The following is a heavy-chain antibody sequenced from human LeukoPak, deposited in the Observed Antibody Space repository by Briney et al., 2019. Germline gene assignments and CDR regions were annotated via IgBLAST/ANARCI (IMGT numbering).Heavy chain of an antibody. D-gene: IGHD4-23*01. J-gene: IGHJ6*03. CDR2: ISGSGGST. CDR3: ARDPGRGNTNGYMDV. V-gene: IGHV3-23*01. CDR1: GFTFSSYA. Sequence: PPGGSLRLSCAASGFTFSSYAMSWVRQAPGKGLEWVSAISGSGGSTYYADSVKGRFTISRDNSKNTLYLQMTSLRAEDTATYYCARDPGRGNTNGYMDVWGKGTTVIVSS.